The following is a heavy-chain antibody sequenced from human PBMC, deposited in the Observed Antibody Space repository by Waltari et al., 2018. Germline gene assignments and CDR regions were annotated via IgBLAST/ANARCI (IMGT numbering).Heavy chain of an antibody. CDR1: GYSISSGYY. D-gene: IGHD1-1*01. V-gene: IGHV4-38-2*01. CDR2: IYHSGST. Sequence: QVQLQESGPGLVKPSETLSLTCAVSGYSISSGYYWGWIRQPPGKGLEWIGSIYHSGSTYYNPSRKSRVTISVDTSKNQCSLKLSSVTAADTAVYYCARVAPPLVLWNEPFDPWGQGTLVTVSS. J-gene: IGHJ5*02. CDR3: ARVAPPLVLWNEPFDP.